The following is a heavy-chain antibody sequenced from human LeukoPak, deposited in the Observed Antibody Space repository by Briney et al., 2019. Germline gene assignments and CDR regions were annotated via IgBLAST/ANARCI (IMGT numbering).Heavy chain of an antibody. V-gene: IGHV3-30*04. Sequence: GGSLRLSCAASGFTFSSYAMHWVRQAPGKGLEWVAVISYDGSNKYYADSVKGRFTISRDNSKNTLYLQMNSLRAEDTAVYYCARVPSTFLNYYYMDVWGKGTTVTVSS. CDR3: ARVPSTFLNYYYMDV. CDR1: GFTFSSYA. D-gene: IGHD3-16*01. CDR2: ISYDGSNK. J-gene: IGHJ6*03.